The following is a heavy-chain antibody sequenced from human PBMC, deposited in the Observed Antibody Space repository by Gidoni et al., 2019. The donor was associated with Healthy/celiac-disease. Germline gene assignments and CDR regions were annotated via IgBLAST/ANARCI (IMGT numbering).Heavy chain of an antibody. V-gene: IGHV4-59*01. J-gene: IGHJ4*02. Sequence: QVQLQESGPGLVKPSETLSLTCTVSGGSISSYYWRWIRQPPGKGLEWIGYIYDSGSTNSNPSLKSRVTIAVDTSKNQFSLKLSSVTAADTAVYYCARDLGIGCGGDCLGGYWGQGTLVTVSS. CDR2: IYDSGST. D-gene: IGHD2-21*02. CDR3: ARDLGIGCGGDCLGGY. CDR1: GGSISSYY.